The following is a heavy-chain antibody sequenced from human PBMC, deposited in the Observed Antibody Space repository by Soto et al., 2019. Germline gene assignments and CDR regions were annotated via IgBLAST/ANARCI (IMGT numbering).Heavy chain of an antibody. V-gene: IGHV1-46*01. Sequence: GASVKVSCKAPRDTFTSYYINWVRQAPGQGLEWMGVINPHGGSTAYAQKFKGRVTLTRDTSASTVYMEVSSLTSEDTAMYYCARSSGGNFGYWGQGTLVTVSS. CDR3: ARSSGGNFGY. CDR2: INPHGGST. D-gene: IGHD3-16*01. J-gene: IGHJ4*02. CDR1: RDTFTSYY.